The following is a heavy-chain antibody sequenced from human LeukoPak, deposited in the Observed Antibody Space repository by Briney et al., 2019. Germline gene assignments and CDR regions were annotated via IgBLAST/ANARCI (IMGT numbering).Heavy chain of an antibody. D-gene: IGHD6-19*01. Sequence: ASVKVSCKVSGYTLTELSIHWVRQAPGNKLEWMGGFDPEDGVTIYAQKIQGRVTMTADTSTDTAYMELSSLRSEDTAVYYCATDLGYSSGWYGRGNWFDPWGQGTLVIVSS. J-gene: IGHJ5*02. CDR2: FDPEDGVT. CDR3: ATDLGYSSGWYGRGNWFDP. CDR1: GYTLTELS. V-gene: IGHV1-24*01.